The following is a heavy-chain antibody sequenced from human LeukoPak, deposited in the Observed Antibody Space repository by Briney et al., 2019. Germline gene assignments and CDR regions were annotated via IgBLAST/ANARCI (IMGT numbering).Heavy chain of an antibody. D-gene: IGHD1-26*01. V-gene: IGHV3-21*01. J-gene: IGHJ4*02. CDR2: ISSSGSYI. CDR3: ARVGFSGTTRLDY. Sequence: GGSLRLSCAASGFTFSNYYMNWVRQARGKGLEWVSSISSSGSYIYYADSVKGRFTISRDNAKNSLYLQMNSLRAEDTAVYYCARVGFSGTTRLDYWGQGTLITVSS. CDR1: GFTFSNYY.